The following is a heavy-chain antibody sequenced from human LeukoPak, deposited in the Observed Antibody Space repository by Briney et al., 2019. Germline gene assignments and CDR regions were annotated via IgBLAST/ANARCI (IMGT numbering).Heavy chain of an antibody. J-gene: IGHJ6*03. CDR3: ARGGNDFWSGYRRGYMDV. Sequence: PGGSLRLSCAASGFTFSTYWMHWVRQAPGKGLVWVSRIKSDGSGTSYADSVKGRFTISRDNAKNTLHLHMNSLRAEDTAVYYCARGGNDFWSGYRRGYMDVWGKGTTVTVSS. CDR2: IKSDGSGT. D-gene: IGHD3-3*01. V-gene: IGHV3-74*01. CDR1: GFTFSTYW.